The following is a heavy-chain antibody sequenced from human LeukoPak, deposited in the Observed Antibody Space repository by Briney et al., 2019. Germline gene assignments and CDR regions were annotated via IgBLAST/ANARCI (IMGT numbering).Heavy chain of an antibody. D-gene: IGHD1-1*01. CDR2: IYHSGST. Sequence: PSETLSLTCAVSGGSISSSNWWSWVRQPPGKGLEWIGEIYHSGSTNYNPSLKSRVTISVDKCKNQFSLKLSSVTAADTAVYYCARVLERRYYYYYYYMDVWGKGNTVTVSS. V-gene: IGHV4-4*02. CDR3: ARVLERRYYYYYYYMDV. CDR1: GGSISSSNW. J-gene: IGHJ6*03.